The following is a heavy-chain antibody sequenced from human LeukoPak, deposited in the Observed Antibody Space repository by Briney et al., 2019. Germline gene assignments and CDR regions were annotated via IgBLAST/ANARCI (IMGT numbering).Heavy chain of an antibody. V-gene: IGHV3-7*01. CDR1: GFTFSRYW. Sequence: GGSLRLSCAASGFTFSRYWMSWVRQAPGKGLECVANIREDGRETHYMDSVKGRFTISRDNAQNSLYLQMNSLRAEDTAVYYCARDESGSIEMDVWGKGTTVTVSS. CDR3: ARDESGSIEMDV. D-gene: IGHD2-15*01. J-gene: IGHJ6*04. CDR2: IREDGRET.